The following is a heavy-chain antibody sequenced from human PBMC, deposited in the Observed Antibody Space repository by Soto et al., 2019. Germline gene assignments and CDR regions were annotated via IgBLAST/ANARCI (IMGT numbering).Heavy chain of an antibody. CDR3: ARISYGSGSYTRFDP. Sequence: SGPTLVKPTQTLTLTCTFSGFSLSTSGMCVSWIRQPPGKALEWLARIDWDDDKYYSTSLKTRLTISKDTSKNQVVLTMTNMDPVDTATYYCARISYGSGSYTRFDPWGQGTLVTVSS. CDR2: IDWDDDK. CDR1: GFSLSTSGMC. J-gene: IGHJ5*02. V-gene: IGHV2-70*11. D-gene: IGHD3-10*01.